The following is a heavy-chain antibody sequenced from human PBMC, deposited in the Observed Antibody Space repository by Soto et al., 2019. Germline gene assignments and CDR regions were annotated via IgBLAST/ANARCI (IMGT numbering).Heavy chain of an antibody. D-gene: IGHD3-3*01. V-gene: IGHV4-59*01. J-gene: IGHJ3*02. Sequence: SETLSLTCTVSGGSISSYYWSWIRQPPGKGLEWIGYIYYRGSTNYNPSLKSRVTISVDTSKNQFSLKLSSVTAADTAVYYCARSGYYDFWSGYPDAFDIWGQGTMVTVSS. CDR2: IYYRGST. CDR1: GGSISSYY. CDR3: ARSGYYDFWSGYPDAFDI.